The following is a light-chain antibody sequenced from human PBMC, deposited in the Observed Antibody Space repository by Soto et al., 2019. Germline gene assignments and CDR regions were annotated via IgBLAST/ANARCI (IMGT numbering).Light chain of an antibody. V-gene: IGKV3-20*01. Sequence: EIVLTQSPGTLSLSPGERATLSCRASQSVSSSYLAWYQQKPGQAPRLLIYGASSRATGIPDRFSGSGSGTDFTLTISRLEPEDFAGYCCQQYGRSPYTFGQGTKLEIK. J-gene: IGKJ2*01. CDR2: GAS. CDR3: QQYGRSPYT. CDR1: QSVSSSY.